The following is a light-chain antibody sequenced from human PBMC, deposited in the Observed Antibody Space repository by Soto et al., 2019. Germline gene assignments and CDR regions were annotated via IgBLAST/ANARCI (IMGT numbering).Light chain of an antibody. CDR2: EVY. Sequence: QSVLTQPASVSGSPGQSITISCTGTNSDVGGYDRVSWYQHHPGKAPKLLIFEVYNRHSGISDRFSGSKSGDTASLTISGLQAEDEADYYCISYIPSTTTHWVFGGGTKLTVL. V-gene: IGLV2-14*01. CDR1: NSDVGGYDR. CDR3: ISYIPSTTTHWV. J-gene: IGLJ3*02.